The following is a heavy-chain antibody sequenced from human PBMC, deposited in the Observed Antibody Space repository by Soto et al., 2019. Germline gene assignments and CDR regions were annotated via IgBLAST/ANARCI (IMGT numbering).Heavy chain of an antibody. CDR1: GFTISSYG. D-gene: IGHD5-18*01. J-gene: IGHJ4*02. CDR2: ISYDENNK. Sequence: GGSLRLSCAASGFTISSYGMHWVRQAPGKGLEWVAVISYDENNKYYADSVKGRFTISRDNSKNTLYLQMNSLRAEDTAVYYCAKGDQGYIYGYAFDYWGQGTLVTVSS. CDR3: AKGDQGYIYGYAFDY. V-gene: IGHV3-30*18.